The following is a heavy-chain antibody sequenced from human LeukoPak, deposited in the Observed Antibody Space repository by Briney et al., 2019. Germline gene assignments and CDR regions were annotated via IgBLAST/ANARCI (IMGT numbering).Heavy chain of an antibody. Sequence: GGSLRLSCVSSGFTFSSYWMHWVRQAPGKGLVWVSRINTDGRTTTYADSVKGRFTISRDNAKNTLYLQMNSLRAEDTAVYYCARIGSGWYWEFWGQGTLVTVS. CDR3: ARIGSGWYWEF. CDR1: GFTFSSYW. CDR2: INTDGRTT. J-gene: IGHJ4*02. V-gene: IGHV3-74*01. D-gene: IGHD6-19*01.